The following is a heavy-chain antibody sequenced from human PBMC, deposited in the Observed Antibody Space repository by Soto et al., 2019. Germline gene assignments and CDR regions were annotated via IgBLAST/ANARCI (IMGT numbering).Heavy chain of an antibody. D-gene: IGHD2-2*02. V-gene: IGHV5-51*01. CDR2: IYPGDSDT. CDR1: GYSFTSYW. J-gene: IGHJ6*02. Sequence: GESLKISCKGSGYSFTSYWIGWVRQMPGKGLEWMGIIYPGDSDTRYSPSFQGQVTISADKSISTAYLQWSSLKASDTAMYYCARLSGCSSTSCYTHMDVWGQGTTVTVYS. CDR3: ARLSGCSSTSCYTHMDV.